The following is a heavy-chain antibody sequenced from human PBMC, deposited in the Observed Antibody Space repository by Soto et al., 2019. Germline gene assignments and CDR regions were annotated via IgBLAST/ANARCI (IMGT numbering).Heavy chain of an antibody. Sequence: EVQLLESGGGLVQPGGSLRLSCAASGFTFSSYAMSWVRQAPGKGLEWVSAISGSGGSTYYADSVKGRFTIYRDNSKNRLYLQMNSLSAEDTGVYYCAKCPLPSRSGHDGRYGMDVWGQGTTITVSS. CDR3: AKCPLPSRSGHDGRYGMDV. D-gene: IGHD3-3*01. J-gene: IGHJ6*02. CDR1: GFTFSSYA. CDR2: ISGSGGST. V-gene: IGHV3-23*01.